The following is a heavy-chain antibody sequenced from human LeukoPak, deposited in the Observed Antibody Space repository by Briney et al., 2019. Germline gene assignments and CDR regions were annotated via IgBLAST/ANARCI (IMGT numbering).Heavy chain of an antibody. Sequence: PSETLSLTCTVSGDSISTDAYYWSWIRQHPGKGLEWIGYISYSGSTYYNPSLKSRISISVDTSKNQFSLKLSSVTAADTAVYYCASRTLRSDWYFDLWGRGTLVTVSS. CDR3: ASRTLRSDWYFDL. CDR2: ISYSGST. CDR1: GDSISTDAYY. D-gene: IGHD4-17*01. J-gene: IGHJ2*01. V-gene: IGHV4-31*03.